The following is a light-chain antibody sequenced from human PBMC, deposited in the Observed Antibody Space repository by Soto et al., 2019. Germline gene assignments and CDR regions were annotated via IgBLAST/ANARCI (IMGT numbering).Light chain of an antibody. V-gene: IGKV1-5*01. CDR3: QQYNSYWT. J-gene: IGKJ3*01. CDR2: DAS. Sequence: DIQMTQSPSTLSASVGERVTITCRASQSVSNWLAWYQQKPGKAPKLLISDASNLERGVPSRFSGSGSGTEFTLTISSLQPDDFATYYCQQYNSYWTFGPGTKVDIK. CDR1: QSVSNW.